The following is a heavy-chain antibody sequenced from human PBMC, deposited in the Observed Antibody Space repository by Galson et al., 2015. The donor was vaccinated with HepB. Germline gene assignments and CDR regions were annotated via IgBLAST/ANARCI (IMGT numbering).Heavy chain of an antibody. CDR1: GFTFSSYA. CDR2: ISGSGGST. J-gene: IGHJ4*02. D-gene: IGHD2-2*01. Sequence: SLRLSCAASGFTFSSYAMIWVRQAPGKGLEWVSAISGSGGSTYYADSVKGRFTISRDNSKNTLYLQMNSLRAEDTAVYYCAKAPSPLPAAPYGLDYWGQGTLVTVSS. CDR3: AKAPSPLPAAPYGLDY. V-gene: IGHV3-23*01.